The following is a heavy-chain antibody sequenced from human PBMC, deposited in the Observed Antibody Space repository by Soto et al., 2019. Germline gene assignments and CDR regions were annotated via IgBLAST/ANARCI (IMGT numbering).Heavy chain of an antibody. D-gene: IGHD2-2*01. Sequence: GGSLRLSCTASGFTFGDYAMSWFRQAPGKGLEWVGFIRSKAYGGTTEYAASVKGRFTISRDDSKSIAYLQMNSLKTEDTAVYYCTRDAVVPAARPYGMDVWGQGTTVTVS. V-gene: IGHV3-49*03. CDR2: IRSKAYGGTT. CDR1: GFTFGDYA. CDR3: TRDAVVPAARPYGMDV. J-gene: IGHJ6*02.